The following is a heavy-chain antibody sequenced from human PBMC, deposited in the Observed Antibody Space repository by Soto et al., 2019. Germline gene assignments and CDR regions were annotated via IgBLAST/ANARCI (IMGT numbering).Heavy chain of an antibody. D-gene: IGHD5-12*01. CDR3: AKAPVEMAPRTGYYGMDV. Sequence: QVRLVESGGGVVQPGRSLRLSCVASGFSFSSYGMHWVRQAPGKGLEWVAVISYDGNYKSYADSVKGRITIFRDNSKKTLYLQMNSLRPEDTAAFYCAKAPVEMAPRTGYYGMDVWGQGTTVTVSS. J-gene: IGHJ6*02. V-gene: IGHV3-30*18. CDR2: ISYDGNYK. CDR1: GFSFSSYG.